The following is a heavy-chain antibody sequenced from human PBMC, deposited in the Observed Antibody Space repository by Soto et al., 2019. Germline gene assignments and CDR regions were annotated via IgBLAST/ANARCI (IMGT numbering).Heavy chain of an antibody. D-gene: IGHD1-26*01. CDR3: AKDLLVVGATPAYY. J-gene: IGHJ4*02. CDR1: GFTFSSYG. V-gene: IGHV3-30*18. Sequence: QVQLVESGGGVVQPGRSLRLSCAASGFTFSSYGMHWVRQAPGKGLEWVAVISYDGSNKYYADSVKGRFTISRDNSKSSLYLQMNSLRAEDTAVYYCAKDLLVVGATPAYYWGQGTLVTVSS. CDR2: ISYDGSNK.